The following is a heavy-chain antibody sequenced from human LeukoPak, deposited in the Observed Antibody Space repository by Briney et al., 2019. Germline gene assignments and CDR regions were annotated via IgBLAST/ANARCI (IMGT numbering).Heavy chain of an antibody. V-gene: IGHV3-7*02. J-gene: IGHJ6*02. CDR2: IKHDGSET. D-gene: IGHD3-16*01. Sequence: GGSLRLSCAASGFTFSSYWMSWVRQAPGKGLEWVANIKHDGSETNYVDSVKGRFTISRDNAKNSLHLQMNSLRVEDTAVYYCAKNGGPHGMDVWGQGTTVAVSS. CDR1: GFTFSSYW. CDR3: AKNGGPHGMDV.